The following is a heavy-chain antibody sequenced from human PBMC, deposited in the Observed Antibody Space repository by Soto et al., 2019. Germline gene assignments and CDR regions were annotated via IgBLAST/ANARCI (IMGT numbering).Heavy chain of an antibody. CDR1: GYSFNSHS. J-gene: IGHJ4*02. Sequence: APLKGSCKGSGYSFNSHSRNWLRQAPGQGLEWMGWINPNTGNPTYEQGFTGRFVFSVDTSVSTVYLQIFSLKADDSAVYYCARDRASGSFDYWGQGTLVTVSS. D-gene: IGHD1-26*01. CDR3: ARDRASGSFDY. CDR2: INPNTGNP. V-gene: IGHV7-4-1*01.